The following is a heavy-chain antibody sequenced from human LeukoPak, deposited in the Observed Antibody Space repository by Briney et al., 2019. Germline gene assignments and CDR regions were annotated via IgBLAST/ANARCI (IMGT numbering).Heavy chain of an antibody. D-gene: IGHD4-23*01. CDR3: ARAEGYGGELDS. Sequence: GSLRLSCVGSGFTFSSYGIHWVRQLPGKGPEWVAIISYDGSSEFYADSVKGRFKISRDNSKNTVNLQMNSLGVEDTAVYYCARAEGYGGELDSWGQGTLVTVSS. V-gene: IGHV3-30*03. J-gene: IGHJ4*02. CDR1: GFTFSSYG. CDR2: ISYDGSSE.